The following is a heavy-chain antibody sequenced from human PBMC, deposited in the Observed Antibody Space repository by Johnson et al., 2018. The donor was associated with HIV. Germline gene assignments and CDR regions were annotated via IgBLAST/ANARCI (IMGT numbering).Heavy chain of an antibody. V-gene: IGHV3-30*04. J-gene: IGHJ3*02. CDR2: ISSDESNK. CDR1: GFTFSTYA. D-gene: IGHD3-9*01. CDR3: AREEGTDILTRGDAFDI. Sequence: QVQLVESGGGVVQPGRSMRLSCAASGFTFSTYAMHWVRQAPGKGLEWVAVISSDESNKYYADSVKGRFTMSRDNAKKSLYLQMNSLRAEDTAVYYCAREEGTDILTRGDAFDIWGQGTMVTVSS.